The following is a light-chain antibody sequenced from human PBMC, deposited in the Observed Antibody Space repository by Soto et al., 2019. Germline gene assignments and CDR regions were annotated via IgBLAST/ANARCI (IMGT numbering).Light chain of an antibody. CDR1: QSVSSSY. Sequence: EIVLTQSPGTLSLSPGEGATHSCRASQSVSSSYLAWYQQKPGQAPRLLIYGASSRATGIPDRFSGSGSGTDFTLTISRLEPEDFAVYYCQQYGSSPLFGQGTKVDIK. CDR3: QQYGSSPL. CDR2: GAS. V-gene: IGKV3-20*01. J-gene: IGKJ1*01.